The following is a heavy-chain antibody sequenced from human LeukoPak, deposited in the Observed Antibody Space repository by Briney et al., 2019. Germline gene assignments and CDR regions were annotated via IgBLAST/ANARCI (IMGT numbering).Heavy chain of an antibody. V-gene: IGHV3-30*03. CDR3: ARAYYYDSSGYETYDY. J-gene: IGHJ4*02. Sequence: PGGSLRLSCAPSGFTFSRHGMHWVRQAPGKGLEWVAVISYDGSNKYYADSVKGRFTISRDNSKNTLYLQMNSLRAEDTAVYYCARAYYYDSSGYETYDYWGQGTLVTVSS. D-gene: IGHD3-22*01. CDR2: ISYDGSNK. CDR1: GFTFSRHG.